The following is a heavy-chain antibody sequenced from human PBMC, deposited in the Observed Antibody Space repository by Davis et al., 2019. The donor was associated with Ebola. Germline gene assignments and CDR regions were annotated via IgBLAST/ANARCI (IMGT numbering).Heavy chain of an antibody. CDR3: ARQWQELVYFDY. Sequence: MPSETLSLTCTVSGGSVSSGSYYWSWIRQSPGKGLEWIGYVYYSGSTNYNPSLKSRVTISVDTSKNQFSLTLRSVTAADTAVYYCARQWQELVYFDYWGPGTLVTVSS. D-gene: IGHD6-13*01. CDR1: GGSVSSGSYY. J-gene: IGHJ4*02. CDR2: VYYSGST. V-gene: IGHV4-61*01.